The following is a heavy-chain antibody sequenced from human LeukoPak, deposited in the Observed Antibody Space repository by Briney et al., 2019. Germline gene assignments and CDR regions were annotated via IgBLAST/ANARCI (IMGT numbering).Heavy chain of an antibody. CDR3: ARLGLGGAFDI. Sequence: SQTLSLTFALSGDSVSSNSAVWNWIRQSPSRGLEWLGRTYYRSKWYNDYAVSVKSRITIKPDTSKNQFSLQLNSATPEDTAVYYCARLGLGGAFDIWGQGTMVTVSP. J-gene: IGHJ3*02. CDR1: GDSVSSNSAV. D-gene: IGHD2-15*01. CDR2: TYYRSKWYN. V-gene: IGHV6-1*01.